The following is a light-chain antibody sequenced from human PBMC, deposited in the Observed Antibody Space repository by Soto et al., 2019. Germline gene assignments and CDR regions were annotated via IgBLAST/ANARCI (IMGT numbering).Light chain of an antibody. CDR3: QVWDSTKEHEAI. CDR2: DDT. J-gene: IGLJ2*01. Sequence: SYELTQPPSLSVAPGQTARISCAEDNIESKSVHWYQQMPGQAPVLVVFDDTDRPSGVPERFSGSNSGNTATLTISRVEAGDEADYYCQVWDSTKEHEAIFGGGTKVTVL. V-gene: IGLV3-21*02. CDR1: NIESKS.